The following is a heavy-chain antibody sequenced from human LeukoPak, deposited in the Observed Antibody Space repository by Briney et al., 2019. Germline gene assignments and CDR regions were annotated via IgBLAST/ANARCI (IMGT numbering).Heavy chain of an antibody. CDR1: GFTFSSYS. V-gene: IGHV3-21*01. CDR2: ISSSSSYI. D-gene: IGHD4-23*01. J-gene: IGHJ6*04. CDR3: ARDFINPDYGGNSPIYHYHGMDV. Sequence: GGSLRLSCAASGFTFSSYSMNWVRQAPGKGLEWVSAISSSSSYIYYADSVKGRFTISRDNAKNSLYLQMNSLRAEDTAVNYCARDFINPDYGGNSPIYHYHGMDVWGKGNTVTVPP.